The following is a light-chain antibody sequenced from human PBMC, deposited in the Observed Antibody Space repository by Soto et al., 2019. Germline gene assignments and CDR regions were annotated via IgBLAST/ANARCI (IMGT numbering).Light chain of an antibody. CDR1: QSVSSSY. Sequence: EIVLTQSPGTLSLSPGERATLSCRASQSVSSSYLAWYKQKPGQAPRLLIYVASSRATGIPDRFSGSGSGTDFTLTISRLEPEDFAVYYCQQYGSSPDTFGQGTKLEIK. J-gene: IGKJ2*01. V-gene: IGKV3-20*01. CDR3: QQYGSSPDT. CDR2: VAS.